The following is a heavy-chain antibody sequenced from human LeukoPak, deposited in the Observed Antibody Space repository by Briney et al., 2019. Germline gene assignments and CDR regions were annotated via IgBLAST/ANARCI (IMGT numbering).Heavy chain of an antibody. Sequence: RPGGSLRLSCAASGFTFSSYSMHWVRQAPGKGLEWVSSISSSSSYIYYADSVKGRFTISRDNAKNSLYLQMNSLRAEDTAVYYCARDYSSGWYYFDYWGQGTLVTVSS. CDR2: ISSSSSYI. V-gene: IGHV3-21*01. J-gene: IGHJ4*02. CDR1: GFTFSSYS. D-gene: IGHD6-19*01. CDR3: ARDYSSGWYYFDY.